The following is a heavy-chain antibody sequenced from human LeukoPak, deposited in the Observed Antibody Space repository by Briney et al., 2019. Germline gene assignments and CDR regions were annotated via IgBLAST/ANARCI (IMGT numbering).Heavy chain of an antibody. Sequence: PSETLSLTCTVSGYSISSGYYWGWIRQPPGKGLEWIGNIYYSGTTYYNPSLKSRVTISVDTSKNQFSLTLNSVTAADTAVYFCARFKQLGRSFDSWGLGSLVTVSS. J-gene: IGHJ4*02. D-gene: IGHD1-1*01. CDR3: ARFKQLGRSFDS. CDR1: GYSISSGYY. V-gene: IGHV4-38-2*02. CDR2: IYYSGTT.